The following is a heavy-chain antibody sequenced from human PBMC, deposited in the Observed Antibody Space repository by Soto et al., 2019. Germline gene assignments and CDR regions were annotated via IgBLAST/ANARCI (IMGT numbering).Heavy chain of an antibody. CDR2: IYSGGST. D-gene: IGHD6-13*01. Sequence: GGSLRLSCAASGFTVSSNYMSWVRQAPGKGLEWVSVIYSGGSTYYADSVKGRFTISRDNSKNTLYLQMNSLRAEDTAVYYCARDLAIIAAAGTVWGQGTLVTVSS. CDR1: GFTVSSNY. V-gene: IGHV3-53*01. CDR3: ARDLAIIAAAGTV. J-gene: IGHJ4*02.